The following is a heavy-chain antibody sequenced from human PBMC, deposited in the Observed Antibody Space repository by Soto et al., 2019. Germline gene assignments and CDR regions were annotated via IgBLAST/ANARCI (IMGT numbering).Heavy chain of an antibody. D-gene: IGHD2-15*01. CDR3: ARRYCISSSCYLYGMDV. V-gene: IGHV1-69*12. CDR1: GGTFSTYA. Sequence: QVQLVQSGAEVKKPGSSVKVSCKASGGTFSTYAINWVRQAPGQGLEWMGGIIPMFGTANYAQKFQGRVTITADESTSTAYMELSSLRSEDTAVFYCARRYCISSSCYLYGMDVWGQGTTVTVSS. J-gene: IGHJ6*02. CDR2: IIPMFGTA.